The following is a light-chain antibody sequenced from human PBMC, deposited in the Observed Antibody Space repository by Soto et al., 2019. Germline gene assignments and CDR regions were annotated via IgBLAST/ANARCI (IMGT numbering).Light chain of an antibody. CDR3: LLSYSGARV. V-gene: IGLV7-46*01. CDR1: TGAVTSGHF. J-gene: IGLJ3*02. Sequence: QTVVTQEPSLTVSPGGTVTLTCGSSTGAVTSGHFPYWFQQKPGQAPRTLIYDTNNKHSWTPARFSGSLLGGKAALTLSGAXXXXEXEYYCLLSYSGARVFGGGTKLTVL. CDR2: DTN.